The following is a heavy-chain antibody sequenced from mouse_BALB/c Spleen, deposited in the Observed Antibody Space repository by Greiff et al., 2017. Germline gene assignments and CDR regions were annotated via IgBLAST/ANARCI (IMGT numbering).Heavy chain of an antibody. CDR3: ARAYYYGSSDWFAY. CDR2: LWAGGST. D-gene: IGHD1-1*01. J-gene: IGHJ3*01. V-gene: IGHV2-9*02. Sequence: VMLVESGPGLVAPSQSLSITCTVSGFSLTSYGVHWVRQPPGKGLEWLGVLWAGGSTNYNSALMSRLSISKDNSKSQVFLKMNSLQTDDTAMYYCARAYYYGSSDWFAYWGQGTLVTVSA. CDR1: GFSLTSYG.